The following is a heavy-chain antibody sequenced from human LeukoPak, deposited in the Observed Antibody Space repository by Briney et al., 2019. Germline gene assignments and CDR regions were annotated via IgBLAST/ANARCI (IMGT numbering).Heavy chain of an antibody. CDR3: GKDRPYDYDYSTASFDY. Sequence: GGSLRLSCAASGFTFTNYAMTWVRQAPGKGLEWVSTISASGDTKYYADSVKGRFTISRDNSKNTLYLHMNSLRADDTAIYYCGKDRPYDYDYSTASFDYWGQGTLVTVSS. CDR1: GFTFTNYA. CDR2: ISASGDTK. J-gene: IGHJ4*02. V-gene: IGHV3-23*01. D-gene: IGHD5-12*01.